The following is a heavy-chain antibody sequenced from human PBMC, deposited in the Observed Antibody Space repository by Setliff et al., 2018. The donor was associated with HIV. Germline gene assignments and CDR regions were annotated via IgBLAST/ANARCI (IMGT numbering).Heavy chain of an antibody. CDR1: GFTFSTYA. V-gene: IGHV3-30*04. CDR2: ISYDGINR. CDR3: ARDQLAMVRRNGMDV. D-gene: IGHD3-10*01. Sequence: GGSLRLSCAASGFTFSTYAMHWVRQAPGKGLEWVAVISYDGINRYYADSVKGRFTISRDNSKNTVSLQMNSLRVEDTAVYYCARDQLAMVRRNGMDVWGQGTTVTVSS. J-gene: IGHJ6*02.